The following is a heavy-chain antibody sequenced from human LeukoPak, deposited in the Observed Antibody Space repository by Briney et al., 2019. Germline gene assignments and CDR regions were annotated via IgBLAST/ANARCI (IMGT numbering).Heavy chain of an antibody. Sequence: PGGSLRLSCAASGFTFSSYAMHWVRQAPGKGLEWVAVISYDGSNKYYADSVKGRFTISRDNSKNTLYLQMNSLRAEDTAAYYCARSYPLDYDFWSGYYSWGQGTLVTVSS. CDR1: GFTFSSYA. CDR2: ISYDGSNK. CDR3: ARSYPLDYDFWSGYYS. V-gene: IGHV3-30-3*01. D-gene: IGHD3-3*01. J-gene: IGHJ4*02.